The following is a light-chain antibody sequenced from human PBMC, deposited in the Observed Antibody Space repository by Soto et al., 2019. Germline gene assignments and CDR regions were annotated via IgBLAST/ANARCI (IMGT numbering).Light chain of an antibody. J-gene: IGKJ2*02. CDR3: LQYNSYPCT. V-gene: IGKV1-5*03. CDR1: QSISSW. CDR2: KPS. Sequence: DIQMTQSPSTLSASVGDRITITCRASQSISSWLAWYQQKPGKAPNLLIYKPSYLESGVPSSFSGLGSGTEFTLIIRNPQPDDFATYYFLQYNSYPCTFGQGTKLEIK.